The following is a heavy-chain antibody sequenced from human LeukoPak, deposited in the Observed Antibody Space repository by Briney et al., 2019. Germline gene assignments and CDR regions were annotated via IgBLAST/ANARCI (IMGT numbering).Heavy chain of an antibody. D-gene: IGHD3-3*01. CDR2: IWYDGSNK. Sequence: GGSLRLSCAASGFTFSSYGMHWVRQAPGKGLEWVAVIWYDGSNKYYADSVKGRFTISRDNSKNTLYLQMNSLRAEDTAVYYCARDNTRITIFGAVQRKTWFDPWGQGTLVTVSS. CDR1: GFTFSSYG. J-gene: IGHJ5*02. CDR3: ARDNTRITIFGAVQRKTWFDP. V-gene: IGHV3-33*01.